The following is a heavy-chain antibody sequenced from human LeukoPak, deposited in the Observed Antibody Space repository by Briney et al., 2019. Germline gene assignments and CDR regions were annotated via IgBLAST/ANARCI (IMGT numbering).Heavy chain of an antibody. V-gene: IGHV1-69*05. CDR1: GGTFSSYA. CDR3: ARVGYYYDSSADEGYFDY. J-gene: IGHJ4*02. D-gene: IGHD3-22*01. CDR2: IIPIFGTA. Sequence: SVKVSCKASGGTFSSYAISWVRQAPGRGLEWMGRIIPIFGTANYAQKFQGRVTITTDESTSTAYMELSSLRSEDTAVCYCARVGYYYDSSADEGYFDYWGQGTLVTVSS.